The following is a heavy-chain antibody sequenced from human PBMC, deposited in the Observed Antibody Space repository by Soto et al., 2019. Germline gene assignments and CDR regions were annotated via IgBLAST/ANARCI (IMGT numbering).Heavy chain of an antibody. J-gene: IGHJ4*02. CDR3: AKDRGGPYY. Sequence: QVQLVESGGGVVQPGRSLRLSCAASGFTFSSYVMHWVRQAPGKGLEWVAVISYDGSNKYYADSVKGRFTISRDNSKNTLYLQMNSLRAEDTAVYYCAKDRGGPYYWGQGTLVTVSS. CDR2: ISYDGSNK. D-gene: IGHD3-16*01. V-gene: IGHV3-30*18. CDR1: GFTFSSYV.